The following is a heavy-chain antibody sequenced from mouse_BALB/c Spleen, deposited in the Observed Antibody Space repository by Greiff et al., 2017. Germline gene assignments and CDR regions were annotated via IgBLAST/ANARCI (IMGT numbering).Heavy chain of an antibody. V-gene: IGHV3-2*02. D-gene: IGHD2-3*01. CDR1: GYSITSDYA. CDR2: ISYSGST. J-gene: IGHJ4*01. CDR3: ARWLLRGYAMDY. Sequence: EVQRVESGPGLVKPSQSLSLTCTVTGYSITSDYAWNWIRQFPGNKLEWMGYISYSGSTSYNPSLKSRISITRDTSKNQFFLQLNSVTTEDTATYYCARWLLRGYAMDYWGQGTSVTVSS.